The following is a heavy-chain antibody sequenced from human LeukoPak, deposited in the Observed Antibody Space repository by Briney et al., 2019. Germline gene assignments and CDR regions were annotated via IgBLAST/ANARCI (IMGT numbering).Heavy chain of an antibody. CDR3: TRRLDD. CDR1: GFSFNSDW. Sequence: GGSLRLSCAASGFSFNSDWMDWVRQAPGKGLEWVANIKHDESEKNYLDSVKGRFTISRDNAQNSLYLQMNGLRVEDAAVYYCTRRLDDWGQGTLVTVSS. CDR2: IKHDESEK. V-gene: IGHV3-7*01. J-gene: IGHJ4*02. D-gene: IGHD3-16*01.